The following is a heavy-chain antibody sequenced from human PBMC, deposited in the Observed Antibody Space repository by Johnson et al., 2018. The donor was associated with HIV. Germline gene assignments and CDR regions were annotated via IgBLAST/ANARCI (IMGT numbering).Heavy chain of an antibody. Sequence: VQLVESGGGLVQPGGSLRLSCAASGFIVSSNYMSWVRQAPGKGLEWVSVLYSGGSTYYADSVKGRFSISRDNSKNTLYLQMNSLRAEDTAVYYCARSCRDGYTCNAFDIWGQGTKVIVSS. CDR2: LYSGGST. V-gene: IGHV3-66*01. CDR1: GFIVSSNY. J-gene: IGHJ3*02. D-gene: IGHD5-24*01. CDR3: ARSCRDGYTCNAFDI.